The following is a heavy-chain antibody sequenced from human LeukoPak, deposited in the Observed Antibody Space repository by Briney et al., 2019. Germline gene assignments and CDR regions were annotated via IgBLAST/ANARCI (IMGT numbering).Heavy chain of an antibody. V-gene: IGHV3-30*03. J-gene: IGHJ3*02. CDR1: GFTFSSYG. D-gene: IGHD1-26*01. CDR3: ARDPHYDAFDI. Sequence: GGSLRLSCAASGFTFSSYGMHWVRQAPGKGLEWVAIISFHGSNQYYADSVKGRFTISRDNSKNTLYLQMNSLRAEDTAVYYCARDPHYDAFDIWGQGTMVTVSS. CDR2: ISFHGSNQ.